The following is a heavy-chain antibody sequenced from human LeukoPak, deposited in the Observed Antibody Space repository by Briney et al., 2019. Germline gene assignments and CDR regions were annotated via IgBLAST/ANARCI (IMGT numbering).Heavy chain of an antibody. CDR3: ARESVEAFDY. J-gene: IGHJ4*02. D-gene: IGHD2-21*01. V-gene: IGHV3-21*01. Sequence: GGSLRLSCAASGFTFRTYSMNWVRQAPGKGLVWVSSIGGSSSSIYSADSVRGRFTISRDNTKNSLFLQMNTLRVEDTAVYYCARESVEAFDYWGQGTLVTVSS. CDR1: GFTFRTYS. CDR2: IGGSSSSI.